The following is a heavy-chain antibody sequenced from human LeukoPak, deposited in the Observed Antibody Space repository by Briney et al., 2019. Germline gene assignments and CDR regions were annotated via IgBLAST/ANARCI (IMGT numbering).Heavy chain of an antibody. CDR1: GFNFDDYV. J-gene: IGHJ6*03. V-gene: IGHV3-20*04. D-gene: IGHD3-10*01. Sequence: GGSLRLSCAASGFNFDDYVMSWVRQAPGKGLEWVSGINWNGGSRGYADSVKGRFTISRDNAKNSLYLQMNSLRAEDTALYYCARETSGGSGSYYTSYYYYYYMDVWGKGTTVTVSS. CDR2: INWNGGSR. CDR3: ARETSGGSGSYYTSYYYYYYMDV.